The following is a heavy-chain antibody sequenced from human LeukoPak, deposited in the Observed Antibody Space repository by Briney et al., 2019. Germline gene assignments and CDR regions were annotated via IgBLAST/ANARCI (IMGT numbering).Heavy chain of an antibody. J-gene: IGHJ4*02. CDR1: GGSISSYY. CDR3: AVGFGELLPFDY. V-gene: IGHV4-59*01. D-gene: IGHD3-10*01. Sequence: SETLSLTCTVSGGSISSYYRSWIRQPPGKGLEWIGYNYYSGSTNYNPSLKSRVTISVDTSKNQFSLKLSSVTAADTAVYYCAVGFGELLPFDYWGQGTLVTVSS. CDR2: NYYSGST.